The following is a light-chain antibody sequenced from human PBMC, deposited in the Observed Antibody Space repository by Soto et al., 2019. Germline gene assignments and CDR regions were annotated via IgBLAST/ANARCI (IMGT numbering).Light chain of an antibody. CDR2: EVN. Sequence: QSVLTQPASVSGSPGQSITISCTGTSSDVGNYNYVSWYQLHPGKASKLMISEVNNRPSGVSNRFSGSKSGNTASLTISGLQAEDEADYYCSSYTSTTTPYVFGTGTKV. V-gene: IGLV2-14*01. CDR3: SSYTSTTTPYV. J-gene: IGLJ1*01. CDR1: SSDVGNYNY.